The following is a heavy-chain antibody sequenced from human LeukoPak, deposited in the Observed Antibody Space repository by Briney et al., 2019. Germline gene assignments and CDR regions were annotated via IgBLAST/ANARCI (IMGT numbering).Heavy chain of an antibody. Sequence: PSETLSLTCAVYGESFSGYYWSWIRQPPGKGLEWIGEINHSGSTNYNPSLKSRVTISVDTSKNQFSLKLSSVTAADTAVYYCASWGSMYGSYFDYWGQGTLVTVSS. CDR1: GESFSGYY. CDR3: ASWGSMYGSYFDY. D-gene: IGHD3-16*01. J-gene: IGHJ4*02. CDR2: INHSGST. V-gene: IGHV4-34*01.